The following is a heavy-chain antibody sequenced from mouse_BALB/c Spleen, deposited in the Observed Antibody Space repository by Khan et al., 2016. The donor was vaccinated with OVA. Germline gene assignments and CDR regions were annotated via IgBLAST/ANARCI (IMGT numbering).Heavy chain of an antibody. J-gene: IGHJ2*01. CDR2: ISSGSSTI. CDR1: GFTFSNFG. Sequence: EVQLQESGGGLVQPGGSRKLSCAASGFTFSNFGMHWVRQAPEKGLEWVAYISSGSSTIFYADTVKGRFTITRDYTTNTRFLQMTSLGSDDTAMYYCARWRYYGFDYGGQGTTLTVSS. V-gene: IGHV5-17*02. D-gene: IGHD2-1*01. CDR3: ARWRYYGFDY.